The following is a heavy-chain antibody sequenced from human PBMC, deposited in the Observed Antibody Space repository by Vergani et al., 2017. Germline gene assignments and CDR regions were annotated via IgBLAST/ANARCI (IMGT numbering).Heavy chain of an antibody. D-gene: IGHD3-3*01. V-gene: IGHV1-24*01. CDR2: FDPEDGET. CDR1: GYTLTELS. CDR3: ATASAIFGVVTYYFDY. J-gene: IGHJ4*02. Sequence: QVQLVQSGAEVKKPGASVKVSCKVSGYTLTELSMHWVRQAPGKGLERMGGFDPEDGETIYAQKFQGRVTMTEDTSTDTAYMELSSLRSEDTAVYYCATASAIFGVVTYYFDYWGQGTLVTVSS.